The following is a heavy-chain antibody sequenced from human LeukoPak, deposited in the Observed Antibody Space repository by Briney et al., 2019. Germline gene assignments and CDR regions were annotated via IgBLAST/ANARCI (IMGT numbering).Heavy chain of an antibody. J-gene: IGHJ4*02. V-gene: IGHV1-69*05. Sequence: ASVTVSCKASGGTFSSYEISWVRQAPGQGLEWMGGIIPMFGTAKYAQKFQGRVTITTDKSTSTAYMELSSLRSEDTAVYYCASGTTDIVVVPATLRNDYFDYWGQGTLVTVSS. D-gene: IGHD2-2*01. CDR1: GGTFSSYE. CDR3: ASGTTDIVVVPATLRNDYFDY. CDR2: IIPMFGTA.